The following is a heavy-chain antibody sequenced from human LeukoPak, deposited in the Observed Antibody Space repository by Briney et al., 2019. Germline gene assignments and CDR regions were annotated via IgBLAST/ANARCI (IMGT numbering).Heavy chain of an antibody. D-gene: IGHD3-22*01. V-gene: IGHV3-23*01. CDR1: GFTFSTHA. CDR2: IGGSDGST. CDR3: AKRDSSGSYPYYFDY. J-gene: IGHJ4*02. Sequence: SGGSLRLSFVASGFTFSTHAMSWVGLAPGKGLELVSAIGGSDGSTYYADSVKGRFTISRDNTKDTLYLQMNSLRVEDTATYYCAKRDSSGSYPYYFDYWGQGTLVTVSS.